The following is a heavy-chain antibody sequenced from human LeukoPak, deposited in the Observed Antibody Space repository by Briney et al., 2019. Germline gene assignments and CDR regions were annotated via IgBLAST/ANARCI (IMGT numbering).Heavy chain of an antibody. Sequence: SETLSLTCTVSGGSISSYYWNWIRQPPGKGLEWIGYIYYSGSTNYNPSLKSRVTIPGDTSKNQFSLKLSSVTAADTAVYYCARAGLYCTNGVCSYLPYYFDYWGQGTLVTVSS. J-gene: IGHJ4*02. CDR3: ARAGLYCTNGVCSYLPYYFDY. CDR1: GGSISSYY. CDR2: IYYSGST. D-gene: IGHD2-8*01. V-gene: IGHV4-59*08.